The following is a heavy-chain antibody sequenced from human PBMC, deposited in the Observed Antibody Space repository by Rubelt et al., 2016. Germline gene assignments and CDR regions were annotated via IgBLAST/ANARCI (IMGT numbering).Heavy chain of an antibody. J-gene: IGHJ4*02. CDR2: ISAYNGNT. V-gene: IGHV1-18*01. CDR3: ARNLIMITFGGVIVPPDY. D-gene: IGHD3-16*02. CDR1: GGTFSSYG. Sequence: QVQLVQSGAEVKKPGSSVKVSCKASGGTFSSYGISWVRQAPGQGLEWMGWISAYNGNTNYAQKLQGRVTMTTDTSTSTGYMELRSLRSDDTAVYYCARNLIMITFGGVIVPPDYWGQGTLVTVSS.